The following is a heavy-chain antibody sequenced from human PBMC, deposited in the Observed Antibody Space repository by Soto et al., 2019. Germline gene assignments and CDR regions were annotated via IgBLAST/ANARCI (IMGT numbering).Heavy chain of an antibody. Sequence: QVQLQESGPGLVKPSETLSLTCTVSGGSVSSGSYYWSWIRQPPGKGLEWIGYIYYSGSTNYNPSLESRVTISVDTSKNQFSLKLSSVTAADTAVYYCARIGLTYDSSGHNWFDPWGQGTLVTVSS. CDR3: ARIGLTYDSSGHNWFDP. V-gene: IGHV4-61*01. D-gene: IGHD3-22*01. J-gene: IGHJ5*02. CDR2: IYYSGST. CDR1: GGSVSSGSYY.